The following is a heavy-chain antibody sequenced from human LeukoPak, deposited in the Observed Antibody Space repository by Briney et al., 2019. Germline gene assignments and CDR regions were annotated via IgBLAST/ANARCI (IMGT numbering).Heavy chain of an antibody. D-gene: IGHD1-26*01. CDR2: INPNSGGT. V-gene: IGHV1-2*02. CDR1: GYTFTGYY. J-gene: IGHJ5*02. CDR3: ARQKVGATINWFDP. Sequence: ASVKVSCKASGYTFTGYYMHWVRQAPGQGLEWMGWINPNSGGTNYAQKFQGRVTMTRDTSISTAYMELSRLRSDDTAVYYCARQKVGATINWFDPWGQGTLVTVSS.